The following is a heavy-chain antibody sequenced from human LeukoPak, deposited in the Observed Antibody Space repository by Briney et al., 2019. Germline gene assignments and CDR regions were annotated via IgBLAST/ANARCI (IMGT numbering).Heavy chain of an antibody. D-gene: IGHD6-19*01. CDR3: ARDDMYSSGWHVDY. CDR2: INPNSGGT. CDR1: GYTFTGYY. Sequence: ASVKVSCKASGYTFTGYYMHWVRQAPGQGLEWMGWINPNSGGTNYAQKFQGRVTMTRDTSISTAYMELSRLRSDDTAVYYCARDDMYSSGWHVDYWGQGTLVTVSS. V-gene: IGHV1-2*02. J-gene: IGHJ4*02.